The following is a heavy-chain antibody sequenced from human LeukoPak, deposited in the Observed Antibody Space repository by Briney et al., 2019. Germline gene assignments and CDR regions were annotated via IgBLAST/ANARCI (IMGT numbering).Heavy chain of an antibody. V-gene: IGHV1-24*01. J-gene: IGHJ6*03. Sequence: ASVKVSCTVSGYTLTELSMHWVRRAPGKGLEWMGGFDPEDGETIYAQKFQGRVTMTEDTSTDTAYMELSSLRSEDTAVYYCATLPRAYYYYYMDVWGKGTTVTVSS. CDR1: GYTLTELS. CDR3: ATLPRAYYYYYMDV. CDR2: FDPEDGET.